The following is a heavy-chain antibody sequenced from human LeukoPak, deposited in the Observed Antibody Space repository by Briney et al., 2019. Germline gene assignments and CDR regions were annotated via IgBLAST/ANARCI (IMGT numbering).Heavy chain of an antibody. D-gene: IGHD2-2*03. Sequence: SVKVSCKASGGTFSSYAISWVRQAPGQGLEWMGGIIPIFGTANYAQKFQGRVTNTADKSTSTAYMELSSLRSEDTAVYYCARDGYCSSTSCYIDYWGQGTLVTVSS. V-gene: IGHV1-69*06. J-gene: IGHJ4*02. CDR2: IIPIFGTA. CDR1: GGTFSSYA. CDR3: ARDGYCSSTSCYIDY.